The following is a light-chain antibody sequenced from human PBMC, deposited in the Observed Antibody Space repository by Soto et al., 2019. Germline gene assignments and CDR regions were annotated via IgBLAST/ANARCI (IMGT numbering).Light chain of an antibody. Sequence: DIQMTQSPSSLSASVGDRVTITCRASQSISSYLNWYQQKPGKAPKLLTYAASSLQSGVPSRFSGSGSGTDFTLRIRSLQPEDFATYYCQLRYRTLYTCGQGPRLGI. CDR1: QSISSY. V-gene: IGKV1-39*01. CDR3: QLRYRTLYT. CDR2: AAS. J-gene: IGKJ2*01.